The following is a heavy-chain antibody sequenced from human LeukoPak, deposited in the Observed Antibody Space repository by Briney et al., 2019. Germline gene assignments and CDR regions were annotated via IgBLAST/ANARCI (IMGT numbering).Heavy chain of an antibody. CDR1: GGSFRGYY. J-gene: IGHJ3*02. V-gene: IGHV4-34*01. D-gene: IGHD6-19*01. CDR3: AGIAVAASSPAFDI. Sequence: PSETLSLTCAVYGGSFRGYYWSWIRQPPRKGREWIGEINHSGSINNNPSLKSRVTISVDTSKIQFSLKLSAVTAADTAVYCCAGIAVAASSPAFDIWGQGTMVTVSS. CDR2: INHSGSI.